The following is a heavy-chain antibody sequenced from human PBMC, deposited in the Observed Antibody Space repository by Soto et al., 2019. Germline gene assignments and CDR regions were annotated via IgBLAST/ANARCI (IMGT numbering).Heavy chain of an antibody. CDR3: ARGLGFCSGGSCYDD. D-gene: IGHD2-15*01. CDR1: GFSVSSNY. V-gene: IGHV3-53*01. Sequence: GGSLRLSCAASGFSVSSNYMTWVRQAPGKGLEWVSVIYSGGLTFYADSVKGRFAISRDNSKNTLYLQMNSLRPDDTAVYFCARGLGFCSGGSCYDDWGQGTLVTVSS. CDR2: IYSGGLT. J-gene: IGHJ4*02.